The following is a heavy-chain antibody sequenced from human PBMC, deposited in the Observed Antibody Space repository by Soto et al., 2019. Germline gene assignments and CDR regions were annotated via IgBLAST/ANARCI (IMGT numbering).Heavy chain of an antibody. D-gene: IGHD1-26*01. J-gene: IGHJ3*02. CDR2: ISYDGSNK. CDR1: GFTFSSYG. V-gene: IGHV3-30*18. CDR3: AKSSWELGAFDI. Sequence: QVQLVESGGGVVQPGRSLRISCAASGFTFSSYGMHWVRQAPGKGLEWVAVISYDGSNKYYADSVQGRFTISRDNSKNTLYLQMNSLRAEDTAVYYCAKSSWELGAFDIWGQGTMVTVSS.